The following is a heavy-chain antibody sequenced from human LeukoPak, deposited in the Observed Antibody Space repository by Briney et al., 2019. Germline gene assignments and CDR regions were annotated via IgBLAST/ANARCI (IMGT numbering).Heavy chain of an antibody. CDR2: INPSGGST. V-gene: IGHV1-46*01. Sequence: ASVKVSCKASGYTFTSYYMHWVRQAPGQGLEWMGIINPSGGSTSYAQKFQGRVTMTRDMSTSTVYMELSSLRSEDTAVYSCARGAEFDYYMDVWGTGTTVTISS. CDR1: GYTFTSYY. J-gene: IGHJ6*03. CDR3: ARGAEFDYYMDV. D-gene: IGHD2/OR15-2a*01.